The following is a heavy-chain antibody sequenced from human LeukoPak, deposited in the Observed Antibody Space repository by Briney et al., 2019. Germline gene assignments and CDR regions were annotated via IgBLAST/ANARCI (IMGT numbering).Heavy chain of an antibody. V-gene: IGHV1-2*04. Sequence: ASVKVSCKASGYTFTGYYMHWVRQAPGQGLEWMGWINPNSGGTNYAQMFQGWVTMTRDTSISTAYMELSRLRSDDTAVYYCARGVRTGELDVYFIYWGQGTLVTVSS. CDR1: GYTFTGYY. J-gene: IGHJ4*02. CDR3: ARGVRTGELDVYFIY. D-gene: IGHD3-16*01. CDR2: INPNSGGT.